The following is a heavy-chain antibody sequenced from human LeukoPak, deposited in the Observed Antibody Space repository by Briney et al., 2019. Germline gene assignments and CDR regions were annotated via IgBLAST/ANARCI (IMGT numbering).Heavy chain of an antibody. V-gene: IGHV1-24*01. Sequence: ASVKVSCKVSGYSLSELSIHWVRQAPGKRLEWMGGFDPENGETIYAQKFQGRVTLTEDTSTDTTYMELSSLRSEDTAVYYCATVPTVVSGTGDWIDPWGQGTLVTVSS. CDR2: FDPENGET. CDR1: GYSLSELS. J-gene: IGHJ5*02. D-gene: IGHD6-19*01. CDR3: ATVPTVVSGTGDWIDP.